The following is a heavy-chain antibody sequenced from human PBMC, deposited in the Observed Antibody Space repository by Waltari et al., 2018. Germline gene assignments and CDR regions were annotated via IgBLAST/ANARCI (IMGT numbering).Heavy chain of an antibody. CDR2: INHSGST. D-gene: IGHD3-10*01. J-gene: IGHJ6*02. Sequence: QVQLQQWGAGLLKPSETLSLTCAVYGGSFSGYYWSWIRQPPGKGLAWSGEINHSGSTNYNPSLKSRVTISVDTSKNQFSLKLSSVTAADTAVYYCARGGRLLWFGELLPKGYYYGMDVWGQGTTVTVSS. CDR3: ARGGRLLWFGELLPKGYYYGMDV. CDR1: GGSFSGYY. V-gene: IGHV4-34*01.